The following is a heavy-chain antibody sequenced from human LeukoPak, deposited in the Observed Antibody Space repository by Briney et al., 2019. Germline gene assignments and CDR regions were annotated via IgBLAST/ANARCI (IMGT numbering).Heavy chain of an antibody. CDR3: AKASGYSYGYFDY. V-gene: IGHV3-23*01. CDR1: GFTFSSYG. J-gene: IGHJ4*02. Sequence: GGSLRLSCAASGFTFSSYGMSWVRQAPGKGLEWVSAISGSGGSTYYADSVKGRFTISRDNSKNALYLQMNSLRAEDTAVYYCAKASGYSYGYFDYWGQGTLVTVSS. CDR2: ISGSGGST. D-gene: IGHD5-18*01.